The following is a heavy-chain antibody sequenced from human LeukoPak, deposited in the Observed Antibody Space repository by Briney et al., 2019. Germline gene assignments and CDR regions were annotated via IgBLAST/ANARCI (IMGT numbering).Heavy chain of an antibody. V-gene: IGHV3-21*01. CDR2: ISSSSSYI. CDR1: GFTFSSYS. J-gene: IGHJ4*02. CDR3: ARDPPTGTDSSGYVGY. Sequence: GGSLRLSCAASGFTFSSYSMNWVRQAPGKGLEWVSSISSSSSYIYYADSVKGRFTISRDNAKNSLYLQMNSLRAEDTAVYYCARDPPTGTDSSGYVGYWGQGTLVIVSS. D-gene: IGHD3-22*01.